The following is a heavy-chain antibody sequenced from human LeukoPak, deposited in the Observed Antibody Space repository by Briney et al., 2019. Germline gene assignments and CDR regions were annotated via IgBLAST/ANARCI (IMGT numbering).Heavy chain of an antibody. J-gene: IGHJ4*02. CDR2: ISSSSSYI. CDR3: ARDRDPSGEIQLWYY. D-gene: IGHD5-18*01. V-gene: IGHV3-21*01. CDR1: GFTFSSYS. Sequence: PGGSLRLSCAASGFTFSSYSMNWVRQAPGKGLEWVSSISSSSSYIYYADSVKGRFTISRDNAKNSLYLQMNSLRAEDTAVYYCARDRDPSGEIQLWYYWGQGTLVTVSS.